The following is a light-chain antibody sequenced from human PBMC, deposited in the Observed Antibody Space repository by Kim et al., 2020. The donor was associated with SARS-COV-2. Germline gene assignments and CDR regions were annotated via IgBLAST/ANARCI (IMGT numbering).Light chain of an antibody. V-gene: IGKV1-33*01. CDR1: QDISNY. Sequence: ASVGDRVTITCQASQDISNYLNWYQQKPGKAPKLLICDASNLQTGVPSRFSGSGTGTDFTFTVNSLQPEDIATYYCQQYDDVPRTFGQGTKVDIK. J-gene: IGKJ1*01. CDR2: DAS. CDR3: QQYDDVPRT.